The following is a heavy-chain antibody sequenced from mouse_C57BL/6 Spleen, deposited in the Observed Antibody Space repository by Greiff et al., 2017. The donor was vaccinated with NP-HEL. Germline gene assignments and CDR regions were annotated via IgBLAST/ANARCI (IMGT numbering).Heavy chain of an antibody. CDR2: IYPGNSDT. Sequence: EVQGVESGTVLARPGASVKMSCKTSGYTFTSYWMHWVKQRPGQGLEWIGAIYPGNSDTSYNQKFKGKAKLTAVTSASTAYMELSSLTNEDSAVYYCTRSTMITTAWFAYWGQGTLVTVSA. CDR3: TRSTMITTAWFAY. D-gene: IGHD2-4*01. CDR1: GYTFTSYW. V-gene: IGHV1-5*01. J-gene: IGHJ3*01.